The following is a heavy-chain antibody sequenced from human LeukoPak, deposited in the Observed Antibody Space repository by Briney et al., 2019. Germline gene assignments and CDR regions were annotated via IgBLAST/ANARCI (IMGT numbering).Heavy chain of an antibody. CDR2: IYYSGST. V-gene: IGHV4-59*12. J-gene: IGHJ4*02. Sequence: SETLSLTCTVSGGSISSYYWSWIRQPPGKGLEWIGYIYYSGSTNYNPSLKSRVTISVDTSKNQFSLKLSSVTAADTAVYYCARSPMTTVTTVDYWGQGTLVTVSS. CDR3: ARSPMTTVTTVDY. D-gene: IGHD4-17*01. CDR1: GGSISSYY.